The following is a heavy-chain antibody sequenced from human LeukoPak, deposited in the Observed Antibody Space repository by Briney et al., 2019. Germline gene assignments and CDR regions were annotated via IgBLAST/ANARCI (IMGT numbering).Heavy chain of an antibody. CDR1: GGSFSGYY. D-gene: IGHD2-15*01. CDR2: INHSGST. Sequence: SETLSLTCAVYGGSFSGYYWSWIRQPPGKGLEWIGEINHSGSTNYNPSLKSRVTISVDTSKNQFSLKLSSVTAADTAVYYCARGRFKDIVVVVAATRAFDIWGQGTMVTFSS. V-gene: IGHV4-34*01. CDR3: ARGRFKDIVVVVAATRAFDI. J-gene: IGHJ3*02.